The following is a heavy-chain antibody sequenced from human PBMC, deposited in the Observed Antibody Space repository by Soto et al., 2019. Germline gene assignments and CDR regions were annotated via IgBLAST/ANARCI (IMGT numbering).Heavy chain of an antibody. D-gene: IGHD1-7*01. CDR2: IKSKTDGGTT. CDR3: TTDYWNYGETTDY. Sequence: EVQLVESGGGLVKPGGSLRLSCAASGFTFSNAWMSWVRQAPGKGLEWVGRIKSKTDGGTTDYAAPVKGRFTISRDDSKNTLYLQINSLKTEDTAVYYCTTDYWNYGETTDYWGQGTLVTVSS. J-gene: IGHJ4*02. CDR1: GFTFSNAW. V-gene: IGHV3-15*01.